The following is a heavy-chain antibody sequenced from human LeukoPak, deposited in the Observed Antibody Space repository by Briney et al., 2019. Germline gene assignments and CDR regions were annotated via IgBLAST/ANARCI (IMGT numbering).Heavy chain of an antibody. D-gene: IGHD1-26*01. CDR2: IIPILGIA. V-gene: IGHV1-69*04. J-gene: IGHJ4*02. Sequence: SVKVSCTASGGTFSSYAISWVRQAPGQGLEWMGRIIPILGIANYAQKFQGRVTITADKSTSTAYMELSSLRSEDTAVYYCARDCGSCGVAQDYWGQGTLVTVSS. CDR1: GGTFSSYA. CDR3: ARDCGSCGVAQDY.